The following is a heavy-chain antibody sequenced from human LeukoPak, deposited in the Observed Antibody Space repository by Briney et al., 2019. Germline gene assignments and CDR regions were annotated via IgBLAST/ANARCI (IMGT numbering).Heavy chain of an antibody. J-gene: IGHJ2*01. D-gene: IGHD6-19*01. CDR3: ARHATRDSSGSSELHWYFDL. CDR1: GGSISSYY. CDR2: IYYSGST. Sequence: SESLSLTCTVSGGSISSYYWSWIRQPPGKGLEWLGYIYYSGSTNYNPSLKSRVTISVDTSKNQFSLKLSSVTAADTAVYYCARHATRDSSGSSELHWYFDLWGRGTLVTVSS. V-gene: IGHV4-59*08.